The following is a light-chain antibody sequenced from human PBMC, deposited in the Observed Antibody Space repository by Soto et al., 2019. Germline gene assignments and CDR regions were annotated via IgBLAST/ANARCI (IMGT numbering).Light chain of an antibody. Sequence: QSALTQPASVSGSPGQSITISCTGTSSDVGGYNHVSWYQQHPGKVPKLMIYDVSNRPSGVSNRFSGSKSGNTASLTISGLQAEDEADYYCSSYTSSSTVIFGGGTKLTVL. J-gene: IGLJ2*01. CDR1: SSDVGGYNH. CDR3: SSYTSSSTVI. CDR2: DVS. V-gene: IGLV2-14*01.